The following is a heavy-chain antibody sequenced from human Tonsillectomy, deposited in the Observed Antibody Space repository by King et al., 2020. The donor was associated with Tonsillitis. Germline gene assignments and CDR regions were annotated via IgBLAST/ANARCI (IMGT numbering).Heavy chain of an antibody. CDR3: ARDVGGNSDY. J-gene: IGHJ4*02. V-gene: IGHV4-59*01. Sequence: VQLQESGPGLVKPSETLSLTCSVSGGFISSYFWSWIRQPPGRGLEWIGYIYYTGSTNYNPSLNSRVTISVVSSKNQFSLRMSSVTAADTAVYYCARDVGGNSDYWGQGTLVTVSS. D-gene: IGHD4-23*01. CDR1: GGFISSYF. CDR2: IYYTGST.